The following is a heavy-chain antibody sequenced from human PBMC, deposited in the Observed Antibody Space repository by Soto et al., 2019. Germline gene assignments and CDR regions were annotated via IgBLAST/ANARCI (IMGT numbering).Heavy chain of an antibody. Sequence: QVQLVQSGAEVKKPGASVKVSCKASGYTFTGYYMHWVRQAPGQGPEWMGWINPNSGGTNYAQKFQGWVPMTRDTSISTAYMELSRLRSDDTAVYYCARDQGITGTIDYDYGMDVWGQGTTVTVSS. CDR3: ARDQGITGTIDYDYGMDV. CDR1: GYTFTGYY. V-gene: IGHV1-2*04. J-gene: IGHJ6*02. CDR2: INPNSGGT. D-gene: IGHD1-7*01.